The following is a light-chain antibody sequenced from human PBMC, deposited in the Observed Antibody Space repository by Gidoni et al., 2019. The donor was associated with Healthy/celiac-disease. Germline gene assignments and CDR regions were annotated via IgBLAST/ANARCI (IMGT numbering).Light chain of an antibody. Sequence: IRMTQSPSSFSASTGDRVTITCRASQGISSYLAWYQQKPGKAPKLLIYAASTLQSGVPSRFSGSGSGTDFTLTISCLQSEDFATYYCQQYYSYPLTFGGGTKVEIK. V-gene: IGKV1-8*01. CDR1: QGISSY. J-gene: IGKJ4*01. CDR2: AAS. CDR3: QQYYSYPLT.